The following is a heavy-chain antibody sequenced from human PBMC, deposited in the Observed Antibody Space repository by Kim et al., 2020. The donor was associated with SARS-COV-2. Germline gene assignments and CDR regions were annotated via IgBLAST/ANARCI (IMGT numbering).Heavy chain of an antibody. Sequence: GGSLRLSCAASGFTFSSYSMNWVRQAPGKGLEWVSSISSSSSYIYYADSVKGRFTISRDNAKNSLYLQMNSLRAEDTAVYYCARETPVWHNWNSGAFDIWGQGTMVTVSS. CDR1: GFTFSSYS. D-gene: IGHD1-7*01. V-gene: IGHV3-21*01. J-gene: IGHJ3*02. CDR3: ARETPVWHNWNSGAFDI. CDR2: ISSSSSYI.